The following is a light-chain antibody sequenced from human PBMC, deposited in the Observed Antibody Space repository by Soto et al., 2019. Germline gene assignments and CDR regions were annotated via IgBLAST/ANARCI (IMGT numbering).Light chain of an antibody. Sequence: VMTQPAATLSVPPGEIATLSCRASQSVSSNLAWYQQKPGQPLRLLIYDISTRATGIPDRFSGSGSGTEFTLTISSLQSEDFAVYYCQQYYNGTPETFGQGTKVDIK. J-gene: IGKJ1*01. CDR1: QSVSSN. V-gene: IGKV3-15*01. CDR2: DIS. CDR3: QQYYNGTPET.